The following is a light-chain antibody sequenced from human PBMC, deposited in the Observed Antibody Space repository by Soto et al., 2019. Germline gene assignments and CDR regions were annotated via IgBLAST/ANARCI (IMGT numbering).Light chain of an antibody. CDR1: SSDIGSYNH. CDR2: AVS. Sequence: QSVLTQPASMSGSPGQSITISCSGTSSDIGSYNHVAWYQQFPGKSPKLMIYAVSDRPPGVPDRFSGSKSGITASLTISGLQTEDEADYYCISYTDRQSYLFGTGTKV. J-gene: IGLJ1*01. V-gene: IGLV2-14*03. CDR3: ISYTDRQSYL.